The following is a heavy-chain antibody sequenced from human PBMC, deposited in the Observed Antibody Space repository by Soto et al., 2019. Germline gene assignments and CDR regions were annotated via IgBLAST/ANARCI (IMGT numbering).Heavy chain of an antibody. CDR3: ARSWLQSYYFAY. D-gene: IGHD5-12*01. J-gene: IGHJ4*02. CDR1: GGTFNTYP. Sequence: QVQLVQSGAAVKKPGSSVKVSCKASGGTFNTYPITWARQAPGQGLERVGVIVPIFNTSTSARKFRGRVTITADESTTTAFMELSSLRSDDTAVYYCARSWLQSYYFAYWGQGTLVSVSS. V-gene: IGHV1-69*01. CDR2: IVPIFNTS.